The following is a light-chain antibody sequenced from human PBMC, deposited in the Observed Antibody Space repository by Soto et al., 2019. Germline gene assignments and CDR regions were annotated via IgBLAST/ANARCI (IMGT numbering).Light chain of an antibody. J-gene: IGLJ2*01. CDR1: SSDVGGYNY. V-gene: IGLV2-14*01. Sequence: QSVLTQPASVSGSPGQSITISCTGTSSDVGGYNYVSWYQQHPGKAPKLMIYEVSNRPSGVSNRFSGSKFGNTASLTISGLQAEDEADYYCSSYTRSNTLVIFGGGTKLTVL. CDR3: SSYTRSNTLVI. CDR2: EVS.